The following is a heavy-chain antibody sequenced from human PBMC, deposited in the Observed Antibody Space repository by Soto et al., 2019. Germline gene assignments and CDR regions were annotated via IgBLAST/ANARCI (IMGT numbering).Heavy chain of an antibody. CDR2: ISYDGSNK. D-gene: IGHD1-26*01. J-gene: IGHJ4*02. CDR1: GFTFSSYG. V-gene: IGHV3-30*18. Sequence: GGSLRLSCAASGFTFSSYGMHWVRQAPGKGLEWVAVISYDGSNKYYADSVKGRFTISRDNSKNTLYLQMNSLRAEDTAVYYCAKSFSYSWSYGFDYWGQGT. CDR3: AKSFSYSWSYGFDY.